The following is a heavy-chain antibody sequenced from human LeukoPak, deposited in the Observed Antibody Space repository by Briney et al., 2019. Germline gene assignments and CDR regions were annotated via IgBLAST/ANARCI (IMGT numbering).Heavy chain of an antibody. V-gene: IGHV4-38-2*01. D-gene: IGHD1-26*01. Sequence: PSEILSLTCAVSGYSISSGYYWGRIRQPPAKGLEWIGSIYHSGSTYYNPSLKSRVTISVDTSKNQFSLKLSSDTGASTAVYYGPRHIFWDQLRWFDPWGGVTLVTVSS. J-gene: IGHJ5*02. CDR1: GYSISSGYY. CDR2: IYHSGST. CDR3: PRHIFWDQLRWFDP.